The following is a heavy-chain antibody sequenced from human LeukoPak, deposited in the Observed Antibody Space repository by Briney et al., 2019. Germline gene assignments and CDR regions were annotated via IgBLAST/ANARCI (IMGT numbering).Heavy chain of an antibody. CDR2: ISSSSSYI. CDR3: ARAISGPIDAFDI. V-gene: IGHV3-21*01. CDR1: GFTFSSYN. Sequence: GGSLRLSCAASGFTFSSYNMNWVRQAPGKGLEWVSSISSSSSYIYYADSVKGRFTISRDNAKNSLYLQMNSLRAEDTAVYYCARAISGPIDAFDIWGQGTMVTVSS. D-gene: IGHD7-27*01. J-gene: IGHJ3*02.